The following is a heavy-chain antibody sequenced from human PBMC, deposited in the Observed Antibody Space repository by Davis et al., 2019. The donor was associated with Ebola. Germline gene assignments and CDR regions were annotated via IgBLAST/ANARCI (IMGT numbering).Heavy chain of an antibody. Sequence: PSETLSLTCTVSGGSVSSGSFYWTWIRQPPGKGLEWIGFFHNSGNTNYNPSLKSRVTMSVDTSKNQFSLKLSSVTAADTAVYYCARDHRRIAVAGPNWFDPWGQGTLVTVSS. V-gene: IGHV4-61*01. CDR3: ARDHRRIAVAGPNWFDP. D-gene: IGHD6-19*01. CDR1: GGSVSSGSFY. CDR2: FHNSGNT. J-gene: IGHJ5*02.